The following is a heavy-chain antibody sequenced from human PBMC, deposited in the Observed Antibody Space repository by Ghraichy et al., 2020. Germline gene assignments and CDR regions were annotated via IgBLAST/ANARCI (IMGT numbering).Heavy chain of an antibody. D-gene: IGHD4-17*01. Sequence: SVKVSCKASGGTFSSYAISWVRQAPGQGLEWMGGIIPIFGTANYAQKFQGRVTITADESTSTAYMELSSLRSEDTAVYYCASPNGDYPYYFDYWGQGTLVTVSS. CDR3: ASPNGDYPYYFDY. V-gene: IGHV1-69*13. J-gene: IGHJ4*02. CDR1: GGTFSSYA. CDR2: IIPIFGTA.